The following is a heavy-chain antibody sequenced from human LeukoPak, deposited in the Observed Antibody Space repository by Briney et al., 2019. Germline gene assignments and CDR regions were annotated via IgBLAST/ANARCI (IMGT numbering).Heavy chain of an antibody. J-gene: IGHJ2*01. Sequence: PSETLSLTCTVSGGSISSSSYYWGWIRQPPGKGLEWIGSIYYSGSTYYNPSLKSRVTISVDTSKNQFSLKLSSVTAADTAVYYCARRADRYYDSSGYYYRYFDLWGRGTLVTVSS. CDR1: GGSISSSSYY. CDR3: ARRADRYYDSSGYYYRYFDL. CDR2: IYYSGST. V-gene: IGHV4-39*07. D-gene: IGHD3-22*01.